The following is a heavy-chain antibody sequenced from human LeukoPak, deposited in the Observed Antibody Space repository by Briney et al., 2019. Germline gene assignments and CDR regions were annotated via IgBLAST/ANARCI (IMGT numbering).Heavy chain of an antibody. J-gene: IGHJ4*02. Sequence: PGGSLRLSCAASGFTFSSYAMSWVRQAPGKGLEWVSAIRGSGGRTYYAHSVEGRLTLSRDNYKDRLYLQMNRLRDEDTDVYYCAKDIRALVVVVTASPFDYWGQGTLVTVCS. CDR1: GFTFSSYA. D-gene: IGHD2-21*02. CDR2: IRGSGGRT. CDR3: AKDIRALVVVVTASPFDY. V-gene: IGHV3-23*01.